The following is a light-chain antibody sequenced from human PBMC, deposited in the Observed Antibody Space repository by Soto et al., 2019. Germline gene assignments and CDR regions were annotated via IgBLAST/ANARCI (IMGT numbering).Light chain of an antibody. CDR1: QTISSW. J-gene: IGKJ1*01. CDR3: QHYNSYSEA. CDR2: KAS. V-gene: IGKV1-5*03. Sequence: DIQMTMSPSAVSGNVGDRVTITCRASQTISSWLAWYQQKPVKAPKLLIYKASTLKSGVPSRFSGSGSGTEFTLTISSLQPDDFATYYCQHYNSYSEAFGQGTNVDI.